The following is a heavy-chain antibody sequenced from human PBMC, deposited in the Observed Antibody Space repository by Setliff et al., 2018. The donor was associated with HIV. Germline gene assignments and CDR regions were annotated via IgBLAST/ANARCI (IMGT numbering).Heavy chain of an antibody. J-gene: IGHJ4*02. V-gene: IGHV3-30*02. Sequence: GGSLRLSCAASGFTFSSFGMHWVRQAPGKGLEWVSFIQYDGSNKYYAESVKGRFTISRDNSKSTLYLQMNSLRPGDAAVYYCARTYGSGSYGPDYWGQGTLVTVSS. CDR1: GFTFSSFG. CDR2: IQYDGSNK. CDR3: ARTYGSGSYGPDY. D-gene: IGHD3-10*01.